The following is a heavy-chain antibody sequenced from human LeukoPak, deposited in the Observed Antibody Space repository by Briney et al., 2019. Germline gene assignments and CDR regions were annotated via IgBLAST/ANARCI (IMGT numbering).Heavy chain of an antibody. V-gene: IGHV3-23*01. CDR2: VSGSGAHT. J-gene: IGHJ2*01. CDR1: GFTFSSYA. Sequence: PGGSLRLSCAASGFTFSSYAMTWVRQAPGKGLQWVSAVSGSGAHTYYADSVKGRFTISRDNAKNSLYLQMNSLRAEDTALYYCARRMTTVTTRYFDLWGRGTLVTVSS. CDR3: ARRMTTVTTRYFDL. D-gene: IGHD4-17*01.